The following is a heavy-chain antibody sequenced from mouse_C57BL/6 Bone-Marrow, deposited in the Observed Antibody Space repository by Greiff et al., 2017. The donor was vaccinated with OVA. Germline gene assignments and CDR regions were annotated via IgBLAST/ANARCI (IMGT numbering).Heavy chain of an antibody. CDR2: IDPSDSYT. J-gene: IGHJ3*01. Sequence: QVQLQQPGAELVKPGASVKLSCKASGYTFTSYWMQWVKQRPGQGLEWIGEIDPSDSYTNYNQKFKGKATLTVDTSSSTAYMQLSSLTSEDSAVYFCARAVFAYWGQGTLVTVSA. V-gene: IGHV1-50*01. CDR1: GYTFTSYW. CDR3: ARAVFAY.